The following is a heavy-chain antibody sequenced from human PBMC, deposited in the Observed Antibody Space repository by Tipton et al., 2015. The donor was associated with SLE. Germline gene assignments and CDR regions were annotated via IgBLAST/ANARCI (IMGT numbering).Heavy chain of an antibody. Sequence: GSLRLSCAASGFTVSSNYMSWVRQAPGKGLEWVSVIYSGGSTYYADSVKGRFTISRDNSKNTLYLQMNSLRAEDTAVYYCARGCRGELDYYYYGIDVWGQGTTVTVSS. CDR2: IYSGGST. D-gene: IGHD1-26*01. V-gene: IGHV3-66*01. J-gene: IGHJ6*02. CDR1: GFTVSSNY. CDR3: ARGCRGELDYYYYGIDV.